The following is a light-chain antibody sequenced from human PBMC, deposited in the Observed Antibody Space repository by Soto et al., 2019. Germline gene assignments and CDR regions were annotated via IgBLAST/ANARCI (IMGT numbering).Light chain of an antibody. Sequence: QPVLTQPPSASGTPGQRVTISCSGSTSNIGSNTVNWYQHLPGTAPKLLIYNNNQRPSGVPDRFSGSKSGTSASLAISGLQSEDEADYYCAVWDDSVNGPVFGGGTKLTVL. CDR3: AVWDDSVNGPV. V-gene: IGLV1-44*01. CDR2: NNN. CDR1: TSNIGSNT. J-gene: IGLJ2*01.